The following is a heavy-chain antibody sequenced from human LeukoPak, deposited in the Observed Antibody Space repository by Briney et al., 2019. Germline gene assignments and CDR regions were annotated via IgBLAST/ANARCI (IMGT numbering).Heavy chain of an antibody. V-gene: IGHV3-33*01. D-gene: IGHD2-21*01. CDR2: IWYDGSNE. Sequence: GGSLRLSCAASGFTFSSYGMHWVRQAPGKGLEWVAIIWYDGSNEYYADSVKGRFTISRDNSKNTLYLQMNSLRAEYTAVYYCARALWPYYFDYWGQGTLVTVSS. J-gene: IGHJ4*02. CDR3: ARALWPYYFDY. CDR1: GFTFSSYG.